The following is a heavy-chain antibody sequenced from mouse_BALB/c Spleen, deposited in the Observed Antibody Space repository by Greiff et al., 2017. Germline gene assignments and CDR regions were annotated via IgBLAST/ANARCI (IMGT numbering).Heavy chain of an antibody. J-gene: IGHJ3*01. D-gene: IGHD2-4*01. Sequence: VQLQQSGPGLVKPSQSLSLTCTVTGYSITSDYAWNWIRQFPGNKLEWMGYISYSGSTSYNPSLKSRISITRDTSKNQFFLQLNSVTTEDTATYYCARWDYAFAYWGQGTLVTVSA. CDR2: ISYSGST. CDR1: GYSITSDYA. V-gene: IGHV3-2*02. CDR3: ARWDYAFAY.